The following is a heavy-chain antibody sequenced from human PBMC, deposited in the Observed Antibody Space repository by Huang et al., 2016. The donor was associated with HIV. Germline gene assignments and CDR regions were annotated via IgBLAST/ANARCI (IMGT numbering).Heavy chain of an antibody. CDR1: GFTFSDYY. V-gene: IGHV3-11*04. Sequence: QVQLVESGGGLVKPGKSLRLSCEVSGFTFSDYYMSWIRQAPGKGLEWVYDSSSRGTTVSYAESVKGRFTISRDNTKNSLYLQMNSLRAEDTAVYYCARHYSNYIDYFDYWGQGTLVTVSS. CDR3: ARHYSNYIDYFDY. CDR2: SSSRGTTV. D-gene: IGHD4-4*01. J-gene: IGHJ4*02.